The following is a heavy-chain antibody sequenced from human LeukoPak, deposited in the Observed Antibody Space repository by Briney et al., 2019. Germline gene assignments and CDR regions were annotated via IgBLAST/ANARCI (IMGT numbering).Heavy chain of an antibody. CDR3: GHSGYDPYFDY. V-gene: IGHV3-53*01. Sequence: GGSLRLSCAASGFTVSSNYMSWVRQAPGKGLEWVSVIYSGGSTYYADSVKGRFTISRDNSKNTLYLQMNSLRAEDTAVYYCGHSGYDPYFDYWGQGTLVTVSS. CDR1: GFTVSSNY. D-gene: IGHD5-12*01. CDR2: IYSGGST. J-gene: IGHJ4*02.